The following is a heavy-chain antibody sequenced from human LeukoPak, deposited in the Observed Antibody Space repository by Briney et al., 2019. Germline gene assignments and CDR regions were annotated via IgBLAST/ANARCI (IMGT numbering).Heavy chain of an antibody. J-gene: IGHJ4*02. CDR2: IYTSGST. Sequence: SETLSLTCTVSGGSISSGSYYWSWIRPPAGKGLEWIGRIYTSGSTNYNPSLKSRVTISVDTSKNQFSLKLSSVTAADTAVYYCARGYYDSSGYYQNFDYWGQGTLVTVSS. D-gene: IGHD3-22*01. CDR3: ARGYYDSSGYYQNFDY. CDR1: GGSISSGSYY. V-gene: IGHV4-61*02.